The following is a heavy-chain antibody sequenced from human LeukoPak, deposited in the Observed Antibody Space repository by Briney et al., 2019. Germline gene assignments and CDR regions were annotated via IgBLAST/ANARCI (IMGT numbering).Heavy chain of an antibody. CDR3: AKDQYSSGWYFDY. Sequence: GGSLRLSCAASGFTFDDYGMSWVRQAPGKGLEWVSGINWNGATTGYADSVKGRFTISRDNSKNTLYLQMNSLRVEDTAIYYCAKDQYSSGWYFDYWGQGTLVTVSS. D-gene: IGHD6-19*01. J-gene: IGHJ4*02. CDR2: INWNGATT. CDR1: GFTFDDYG. V-gene: IGHV3-20*04.